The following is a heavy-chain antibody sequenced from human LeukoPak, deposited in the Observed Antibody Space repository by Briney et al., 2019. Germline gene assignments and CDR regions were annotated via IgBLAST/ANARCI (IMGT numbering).Heavy chain of an antibody. Sequence: HPGGSLRLSCAASGFSFSTYGMHWVRQAPGKGLEWVAFIWYEGSNKYHADSVKGRFTISRDNSKNTLYLQMNSLRAEDTAVYYCAREVYCSSTSCYTGYFQHWGQGTLVTVSS. CDR2: IWYEGSNK. J-gene: IGHJ1*01. D-gene: IGHD2-2*02. CDR3: AREVYCSSTSCYTGYFQH. V-gene: IGHV3-33*01. CDR1: GFSFSTYG.